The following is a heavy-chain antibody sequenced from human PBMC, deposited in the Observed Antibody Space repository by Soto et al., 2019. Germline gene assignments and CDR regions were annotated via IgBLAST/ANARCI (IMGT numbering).Heavy chain of an antibody. CDR2: ISSSGSTI. CDR1: GFTFSDYY. D-gene: IGHD2-15*01. V-gene: IGHV3-11*01. CDR3: ARDASVDYYYYYGMDV. Sequence: GSLRLSCAASGFTFSDYYMSWIRQAPGKGLEWVSYISSSGSTIYYADSVKGRFTISRDNAKNSLYLQMNSLRAEDTAVYYCARDASVDYYYYYGMDVWGQGTTVTVSS. J-gene: IGHJ6*02.